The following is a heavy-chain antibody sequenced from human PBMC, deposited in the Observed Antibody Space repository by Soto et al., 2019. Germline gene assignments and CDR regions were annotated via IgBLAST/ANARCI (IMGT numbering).Heavy chain of an antibody. CDR2: ISAYSGRT. D-gene: IGHD5-18*01. CDR1: GDPFTSCY. Sequence: ASAKVSCKASGDPFTSCYMHWVRQAPGQGLEWMGWISAYSGRTNSAQKFPGRITVTIDTSATTGYMELRRLRSDDTAVYYCARERFSNGLDPFDVWGRGTMVTVSS. V-gene: IGHV1-18*04. CDR3: ARERFSNGLDPFDV. J-gene: IGHJ3*01.